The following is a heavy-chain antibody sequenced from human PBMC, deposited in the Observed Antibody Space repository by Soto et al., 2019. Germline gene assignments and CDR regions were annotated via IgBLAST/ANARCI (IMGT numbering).Heavy chain of an antibody. CDR2: IYPGDSDT. J-gene: IGHJ5*02. D-gene: IGHD6-19*01. Sequence: GESLKISCKGSGYSFTSYWIGWVRQMPGKGLEWMGIIYPGDSDTRYSPSFQGQVTISADKSISTAYLQWSSLEASDTAMYYCARRKSAVAGTSWFDPWGQGTLVTVSS. V-gene: IGHV5-51*01. CDR3: ARRKSAVAGTSWFDP. CDR1: GYSFTSYW.